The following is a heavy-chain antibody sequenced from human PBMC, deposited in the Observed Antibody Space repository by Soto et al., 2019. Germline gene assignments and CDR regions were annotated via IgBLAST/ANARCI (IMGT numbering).Heavy chain of an antibody. J-gene: IGHJ5*02. Sequence: GGSLRLSCAASGFTFSNYAMSWVRQAPGKGLEWVATISNSGMTYYADSVKGRFTISRDNSKNTPDLQMKGLRAEDTAVYYWANAIAVAGTNWFDPWGQGTLVTVS. CDR2: ISNSGMT. CDR3: ANAIAVAGTNWFDP. CDR1: GFTFSNYA. V-gene: IGHV3-23*01. D-gene: IGHD6-19*01.